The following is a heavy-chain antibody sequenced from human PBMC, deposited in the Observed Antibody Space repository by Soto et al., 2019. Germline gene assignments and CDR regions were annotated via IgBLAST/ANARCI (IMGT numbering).Heavy chain of an antibody. V-gene: IGHV3-72*01. CDR2: TRNKANSYTT. D-gene: IGHD3-22*01. CDR1: GFTFSDYY. CDR3: AREGSSSGPDYEY. J-gene: IGHJ4*02. Sequence: PGGSLRLSCAASGFTFSDYYINWVRQAPGKGLEWVGRTRNKANSYTTDYAALVKGRFTISRDDSKNLIYLQMNSLKTEDTAVYYCAREGSSSGPDYEYWGQGTLVT.